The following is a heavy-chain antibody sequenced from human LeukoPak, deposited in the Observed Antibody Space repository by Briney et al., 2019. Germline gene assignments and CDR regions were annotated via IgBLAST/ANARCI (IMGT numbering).Heavy chain of an antibody. D-gene: IGHD5-12*01. CDR3: ARHPQGRGYSGYDYRYYYGMDV. Sequence: PSETLSLTCTVSGGSISSSRYYWGWIRQPPGKGLEWIGSIYYSGSTYYNPSHKSRVTISVDTSKNQLSLKLSSVTAADTAVYYCARHPQGRGYSGYDYRYYYGMDVWGQGTTVTVSS. CDR2: IYYSGST. V-gene: IGHV4-39*07. CDR1: GGSISSSRYY. J-gene: IGHJ6*02.